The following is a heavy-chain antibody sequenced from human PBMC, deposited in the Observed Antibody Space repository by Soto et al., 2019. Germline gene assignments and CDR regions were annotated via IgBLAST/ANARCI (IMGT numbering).Heavy chain of an antibody. D-gene: IGHD6-19*01. CDR3: AKEALTVAGNNFDS. J-gene: IGHJ4*02. CDR2: ISGSGAGT. Sequence: EIELFESGGGLVQPGGSLRLSCAASGFTFTTYAMGWVRQAPGKGLEWVSSISGSGAGTFYADSVKGRFTISRDNAKKMGCLQMNGLRADDTAVYYCAKEALTVAGNNFDSWCQGTLVTVSS. CDR1: GFTFTTYA. V-gene: IGHV3-23*01.